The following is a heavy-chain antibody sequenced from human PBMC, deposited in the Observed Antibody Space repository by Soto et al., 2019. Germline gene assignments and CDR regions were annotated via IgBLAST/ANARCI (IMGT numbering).Heavy chain of an antibody. D-gene: IGHD3-22*01. J-gene: IGHJ4*02. CDR2: IYYSGST. CDR3: ARDRTYYYDSSGYYYEGGEDY. V-gene: IGHV4-30-4*01. CDR1: GGSISSGDYY. Sequence: QVQLQESGPGLVKPSQTLSLTCTVSGGSISSGDYYWSWIRQPPGKGLEWIGYIYYSGSTYYNPSLKSRVTISVDTSKNQFSLKLSSVTAADTAVYYCARDRTYYYDSSGYYYEGGEDYWGQGTLVTVSS.